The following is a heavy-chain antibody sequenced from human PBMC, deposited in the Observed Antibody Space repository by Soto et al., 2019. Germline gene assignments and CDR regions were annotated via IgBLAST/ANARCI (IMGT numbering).Heavy chain of an antibody. D-gene: IGHD2-21*02. CDR3: AREETAWPLAYGLDV. Sequence: GGALRLSWAASGFAFSSYWMSGVRHAPGKGLEWVANIKQDGSEKSYVDSVKGRFTISRDNAKNSLYLQMNSLRDEDTAVYYCAREETAWPLAYGLDVWGQGTTVTVSS. V-gene: IGHV3-7*01. J-gene: IGHJ6*02. CDR1: GFAFSSYW. CDR2: IKQDGSEK.